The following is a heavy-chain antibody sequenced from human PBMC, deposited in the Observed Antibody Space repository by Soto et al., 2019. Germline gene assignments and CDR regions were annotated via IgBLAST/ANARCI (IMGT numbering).Heavy chain of an antibody. J-gene: IGHJ4*02. V-gene: IGHV4-39*01. Sequence: SETLSLTCTVSTDSSSFTNSYWGWIRQPPGKGLQWIGSSSYNWCTFYNPSRNGRVVISSDTSKKQPSLQVTSVTAADPAVYFCGRHRIEVVGGGFDFGGQGSPVTVSS. D-gene: IGHD3-10*01. CDR2: SSYNWCT. CDR3: GRHRIEVVGGGFDF. CDR1: TDSSSFTNSY.